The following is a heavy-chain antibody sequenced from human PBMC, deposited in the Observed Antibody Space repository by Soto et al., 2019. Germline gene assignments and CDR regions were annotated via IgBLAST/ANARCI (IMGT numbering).Heavy chain of an antibody. CDR3: AKIESRFFYDSTGYYPFDY. CDR2: LSGSGVST. CDR1: GFPFSNYA. Sequence: PGGSLRLSCVASGFPFSNYAMTWVRQAPGKGLEWVSALSGSGVSTYYADSVMGRLTISRDNSKNTVYLQMNSLRAEDTAVYYCAKIESRFFYDSTGYYPFDYWGQGTLVTVSS. J-gene: IGHJ4*02. V-gene: IGHV3-23*01. D-gene: IGHD3-22*01.